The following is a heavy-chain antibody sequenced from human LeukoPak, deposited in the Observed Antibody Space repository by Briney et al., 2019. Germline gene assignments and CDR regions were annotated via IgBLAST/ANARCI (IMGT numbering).Heavy chain of an antibody. J-gene: IGHJ4*02. CDR3: AKDRQADILTLQGLGY. Sequence: PGGSLRLSCAASGFTFDDYAMHWVRQAPGKGLEWVSGISWNSGSIGYAESVKGRFTISRDNAKNSLYLQMNSLRAEDTALYYCAKDRQADILTLQGLGYWGQGTLVTVSS. CDR2: ISWNSGSI. CDR1: GFTFDDYA. V-gene: IGHV3-9*01. D-gene: IGHD3-9*01.